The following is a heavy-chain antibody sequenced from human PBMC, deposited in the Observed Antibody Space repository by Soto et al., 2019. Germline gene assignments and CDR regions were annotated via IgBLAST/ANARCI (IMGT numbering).Heavy chain of an antibody. J-gene: IGHJ4*02. V-gene: IGHV4-30-2*06. Sequence: PSETLSLTCAVSGGSISSGGYSWSWIRQSPGKGLEWIGYIYHSGSTYYNPSLKSRVTISVDRSENQFSLKLSSVTAADTAVYYCATAPGPYWGQGTLVTVSS. CDR1: GGSISSGGYS. CDR2: IYHSGST. CDR3: ATAPGPY.